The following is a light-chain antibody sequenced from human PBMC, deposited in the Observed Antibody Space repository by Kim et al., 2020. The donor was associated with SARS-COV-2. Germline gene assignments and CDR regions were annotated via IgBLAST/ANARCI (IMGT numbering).Light chain of an antibody. CDR3: QCYDSSLSGYV. CDR2: SNS. V-gene: IGLV1-40*01. J-gene: IGLJ1*01. Sequence: QAVVTQPPSVSGAPGQRVTISCTGSSSNIGAGYDVHWYQQLPGTAPKLLIYSNSNRPSGVPDRFSGSKSDTSASLAITGLQAEDEADYYCQCYDSSLSGYVFGTGTKVTVL. CDR1: SSNIGAGYD.